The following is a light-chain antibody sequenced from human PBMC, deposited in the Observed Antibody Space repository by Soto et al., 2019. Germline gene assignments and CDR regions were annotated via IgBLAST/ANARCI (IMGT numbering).Light chain of an antibody. Sequence: VVTQPPSVSGAPGQRVTISCTGSSSNIGAVFDVHWYQQLPGTAPKLLIYANTNRPSGVPDRFSCSKSGTSASLAITGLQAEDEADYYCQSYDNSLSAWVFGGGTKLTVL. CDR2: ANT. V-gene: IGLV1-40*01. CDR3: QSYDNSLSAWV. J-gene: IGLJ3*02. CDR1: SSNIGAVFD.